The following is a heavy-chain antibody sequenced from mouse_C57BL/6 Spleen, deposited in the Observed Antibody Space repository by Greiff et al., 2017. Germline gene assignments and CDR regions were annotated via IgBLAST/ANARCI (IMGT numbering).Heavy chain of an antibody. V-gene: IGHV5-6*01. Sequence: EVKLMESGGDLVKPGGSLKLSCAASGFTFSSYGMSWVHQTPDKRLEWVATISSGGSYTYYPDSVKGRFTISRDNAKNTLYLQMRSLKSEDTAMDYCARHTRITTDFDYWGQGTTLTVSS. CDR3: ARHTRITTDFDY. J-gene: IGHJ2*01. D-gene: IGHD1-1*01. CDR2: ISSGGSYT. CDR1: GFTFSSYG.